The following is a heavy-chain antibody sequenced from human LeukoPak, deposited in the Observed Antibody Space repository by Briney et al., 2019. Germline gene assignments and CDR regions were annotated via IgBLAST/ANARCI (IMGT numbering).Heavy chain of an antibody. V-gene: IGHV4-59*01. D-gene: IGHD2/OR15-2a*01. Sequence: PSETLSLTCTVSSGSINDYHWSWIRQPPGKGLEWIGYIYSSGSTNYNPSLKSRVTMSVDTSKNQFSLKLSSVTAADTAIYYCARDTSPETLGVWGQGTLVTVSS. J-gene: IGHJ4*02. CDR3: ARDTSPETLGV. CDR1: SGSINDYH. CDR2: IYSSGST.